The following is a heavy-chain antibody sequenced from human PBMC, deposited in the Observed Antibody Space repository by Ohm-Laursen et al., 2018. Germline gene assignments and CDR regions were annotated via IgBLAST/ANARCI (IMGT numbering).Heavy chain of an antibody. J-gene: IGHJ4*02. CDR1: GFTFSTYG. V-gene: IGHV3-21*01. CDR2: ISSSSSYI. CDR3: ASLEYSSSHDFDY. Sequence: GSLRLSCTASGFTFSTYGMTWVRQAAGKGLEWVSSISSSSSYIYYADSVKGRFTISRDNAKNSLYLQMNSLRAEDTAVYYCASLEYSSSHDFDYWGQGTLVTVSS. D-gene: IGHD6-6*01.